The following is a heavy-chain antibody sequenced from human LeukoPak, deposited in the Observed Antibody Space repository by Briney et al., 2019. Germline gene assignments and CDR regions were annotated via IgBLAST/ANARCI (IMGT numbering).Heavy chain of an antibody. CDR2: ISSSSTI. J-gene: IGHJ6*02. D-gene: IGHD6-13*01. V-gene: IGHV3-69-1*02. CDR1: GFIFNTYN. CDR3: ARVEQQPRAVCGMDV. Sequence: PGGSLRLSCAASGFIFNTYNMNWVRQAPGKGLEWASHISSSSTIYYADSVKGRFTISRDNAKTSLYLQMNSLRDEDTAVYYCARVEQQPRAVCGMDVWGQGTTVTVSS.